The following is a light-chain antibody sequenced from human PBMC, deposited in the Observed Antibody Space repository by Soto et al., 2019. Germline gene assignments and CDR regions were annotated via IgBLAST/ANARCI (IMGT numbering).Light chain of an antibody. CDR1: SSNIGAEYD. J-gene: IGLJ3*02. Sequence: QPVLTQPPSVSGAPGQRVTISCSGSSSNIGAEYDVHWYQQLPGTAPKVLIYGNSNRPSGVPDRFSGSKSGTSASLAITGLRAADEAGYYCQSYDITLNAWVYGGGTKLTVL. V-gene: IGLV1-40*01. CDR3: QSYDITLNAWV. CDR2: GNS.